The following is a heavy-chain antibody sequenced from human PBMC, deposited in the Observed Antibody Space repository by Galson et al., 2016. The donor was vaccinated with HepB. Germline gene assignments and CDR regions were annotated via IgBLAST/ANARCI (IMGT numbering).Heavy chain of an antibody. CDR2: TNQDGSGK. D-gene: IGHD6-19*01. Sequence: SLRLSCAASGFTFSAYWMAWIRQAPGKGLEWVAKTNQDGSGKHYVDSAKGRFTVSRDNAKNSVFLDMNSLRAEDTAVYYCVSGYTSGIWGQGTTVTVSS. J-gene: IGHJ3*01. V-gene: IGHV3-7*01. CDR1: GFTFSAYW. CDR3: VSGYTSGI.